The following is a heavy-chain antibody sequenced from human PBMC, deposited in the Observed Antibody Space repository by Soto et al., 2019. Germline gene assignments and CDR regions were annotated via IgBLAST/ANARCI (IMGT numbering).Heavy chain of an antibody. Sequence: QVQLQESGPGLVKPSETPSLTCTVSGGSVSSGSYYWSWLRQPPGKGLQWIGYIYYSGSTNYNPTLTSRVSISVDTSTNQFALTLSTATASDTAEYYCARGIAGWYQGRYYYGMDVWGQGTTVTVTS. J-gene: IGHJ6*02. V-gene: IGHV4-61*01. CDR2: IYYSGST. CDR3: ARGIAGWYQGRYYYGMDV. CDR1: GGSVSSGSYY. D-gene: IGHD6-19*01.